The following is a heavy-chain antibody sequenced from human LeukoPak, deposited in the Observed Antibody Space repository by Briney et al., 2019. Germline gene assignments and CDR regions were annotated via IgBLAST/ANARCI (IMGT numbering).Heavy chain of an antibody. Sequence: SETLSLTCSVFGAPLNKFGWGWIRQTPGKGLDLMGYIYDSATTVYNPSLTSRIFVSVDPSKSQVFLKLTSMTAADTAIYYCARGYYHSRGYSNPFDIWGQGTMVTVSS. CDR3: ARGYYHSRGYSNPFDI. J-gene: IGHJ3*02. CDR1: GAPLNKFG. CDR2: IYDSATT. D-gene: IGHD3-22*01. V-gene: IGHV4-59*01.